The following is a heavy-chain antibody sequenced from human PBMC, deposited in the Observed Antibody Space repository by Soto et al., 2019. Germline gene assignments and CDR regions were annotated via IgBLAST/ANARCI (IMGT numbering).Heavy chain of an antibody. CDR1: GFTFGDYA. V-gene: IGHV3-49*05. CDR2: IRSKAYGGTT. J-gene: IGHJ4*02. Sequence: EVQLVESGGGLVKPGRSLRLSCTASGFTFGDYAMSWFRQAPGKGLEWVGFIRSKAYGGTTEYAASVKGRFTISRDDSKSIAYLQMNSLKTEDTAVYYCTRHIAVAGTPLAYFDYWGQGTLVTVSS. CDR3: TRHIAVAGTPLAYFDY. D-gene: IGHD6-19*01.